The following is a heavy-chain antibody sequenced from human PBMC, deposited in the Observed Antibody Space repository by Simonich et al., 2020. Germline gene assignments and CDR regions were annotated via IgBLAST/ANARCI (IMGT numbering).Heavy chain of an antibody. CDR2: ISSSSSYI. CDR1: GFTFSSYS. Sequence: EVQLVESGGGLVKPGGSLRLSCAASGFTFSSYSMNWVRQCPGKGRDWVSSISSSSSYIYYADSVKGRFTISRDNAKNSLYLQMNSLRAEDTAVYYCARGRDWGIEGGDAFDIWGQGTMVTVSS. J-gene: IGHJ3*02. D-gene: IGHD3-16*01. V-gene: IGHV3-21*01. CDR3: ARGRDWGIEGGDAFDI.